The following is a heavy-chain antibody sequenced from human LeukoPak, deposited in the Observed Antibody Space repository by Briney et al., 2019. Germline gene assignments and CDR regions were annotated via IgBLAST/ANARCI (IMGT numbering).Heavy chain of an antibody. CDR1: GFTFSSYA. Sequence: PGGALRLSCAASGFTFSSYAMSWVREAPGKGLEWVSTISGSGDSTYYADSVEGRFTISRDNSKKTLYLQMNSLRAEDTAVYYCAKGPYYYIDVWGKGTTVTVSS. CDR2: ISGSGDST. V-gene: IGHV3-23*01. CDR3: AKGPYYYIDV. J-gene: IGHJ6*03.